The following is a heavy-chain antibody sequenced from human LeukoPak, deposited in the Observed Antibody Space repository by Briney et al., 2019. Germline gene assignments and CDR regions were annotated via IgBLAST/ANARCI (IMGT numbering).Heavy chain of an antibody. CDR3: ARSRDYYDSSGYYFGFDY. CDR1: GGTFSSYA. J-gene: IGHJ4*02. CDR2: IIPIFGTA. V-gene: IGHV1-69*05. Sequence: SVKVSCKASGGTFSSYAISWVRQAPGQGLEWMGGIIPIFGTANYAQKFQGRVTITTDESTSTAYMELSSLRSEDTAVYYCARSRDYYDSSGYYFGFDYWGQRTLVTVSS. D-gene: IGHD3-22*01.